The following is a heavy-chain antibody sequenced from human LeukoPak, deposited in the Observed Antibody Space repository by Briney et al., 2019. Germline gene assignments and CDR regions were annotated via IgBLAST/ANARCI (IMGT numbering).Heavy chain of an antibody. V-gene: IGHV3-23*01. D-gene: IGHD3-10*01. CDR1: GFTFSSYG. CDR2: ISGSGDST. CDR3: AREGETMYYYGSRYYFDY. J-gene: IGHJ4*02. Sequence: GGSLRLSCAASGFTFSSYGMSWVRQAPGKGLEWVSVISGSGDSTYYADSVKGRFTISRDNAKNSLYLQMNSLRAEDTAVYYCAREGETMYYYGSRYYFDYWGQGTLVTVSS.